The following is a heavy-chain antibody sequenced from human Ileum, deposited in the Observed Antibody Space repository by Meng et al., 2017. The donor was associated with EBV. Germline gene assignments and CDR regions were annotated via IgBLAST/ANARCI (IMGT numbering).Heavy chain of an antibody. J-gene: IGHJ5*02. D-gene: IGHD4/OR15-4a*01. CDR1: GGSFSNYY. CDR3: ARYGTCGANSFYCFDP. V-gene: IGHV4-34*01. Sequence: QVALQQWGPGLLKPSGTLSLTCGVSGGSFSNYYWTWIRQPPGKGLEWIGEISHTGTTKYNPSLKNRVTISLDTSNNQFSLNLNSVTAADTALYYCARYGTCGANSFYCFDPWGQGTLVTVSS. CDR2: ISHTGTT.